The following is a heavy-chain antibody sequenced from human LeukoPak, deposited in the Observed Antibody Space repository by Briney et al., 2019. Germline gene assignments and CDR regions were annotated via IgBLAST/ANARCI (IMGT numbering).Heavy chain of an antibody. CDR3: AKDIEASI. V-gene: IGHV3-23*01. J-gene: IGHJ4*02. Sequence: PGGSLRLSCAASGFTFSSYGMHWVRQAPGKGLEWVSLISHSGANTFYADSVKGRFSVSRDNSKNTMYLQMNSLRAEDTAVYYCAKDIEASIWGQGTLVAVSS. CDR2: ISHSGANT. D-gene: IGHD2-15*01. CDR1: GFTFSSYG.